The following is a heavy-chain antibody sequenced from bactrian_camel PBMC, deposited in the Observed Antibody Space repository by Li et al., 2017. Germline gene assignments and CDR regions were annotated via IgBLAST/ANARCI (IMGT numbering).Heavy chain of an antibody. Sequence: QVQLVESGGGSVEAGGSLRLSCVRSGSVVGSTRTAWFRQVPGKERDGVAVLYHYSGRTDYADFVKGRFTISKDNVKNTLYLEMNNLKLEDTAMYYCAAKRRCYYIDYDCWGQGTQVTV. CDR2: LYHYSGRT. J-gene: IGHJ4*01. V-gene: IGHV3S54*01. CDR3: AAKRRCYYIDYDC. D-gene: IGHD4*01. CDR1: GSVVGSTR.